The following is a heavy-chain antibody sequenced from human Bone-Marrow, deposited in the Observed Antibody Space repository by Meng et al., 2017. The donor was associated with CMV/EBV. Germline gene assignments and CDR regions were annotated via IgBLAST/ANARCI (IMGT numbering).Heavy chain of an antibody. Sequence: ASVKVSCKASGYTFSSYDINWVRQATGQGLEWMGWMNPNSGNTGYAQKFQGRVTLTRNTSISTAYMELSDLRSEDTAVYYCARGGPDIVVVPAARGNFDDWGQGTLVTVSS. CDR3: ARGGPDIVVVPAARGNFDD. CDR2: MNPNSGNT. CDR1: GYTFSSYD. J-gene: IGHJ4*02. D-gene: IGHD2-2*01. V-gene: IGHV1-8*01.